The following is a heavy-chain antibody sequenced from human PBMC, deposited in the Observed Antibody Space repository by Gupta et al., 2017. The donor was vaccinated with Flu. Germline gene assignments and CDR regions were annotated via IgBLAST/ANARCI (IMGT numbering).Heavy chain of an antibody. Sequence: QVQLVQSGSGVKKPGASVKVSCKESGYPFTSYYMHWIRPAHGQGLQYMVIIRPSGGSHSYAQKVQGRVTMTRDTSTNTVYMELSSLRAADTAGYYCARGLPEGYYFDYWGQGTLVTVSS. CDR2: IRPSGGSH. CDR3: ARGLPEGYYFDY. CDR1: GYPFTSYY. V-gene: IGHV1-46*01. J-gene: IGHJ4*02.